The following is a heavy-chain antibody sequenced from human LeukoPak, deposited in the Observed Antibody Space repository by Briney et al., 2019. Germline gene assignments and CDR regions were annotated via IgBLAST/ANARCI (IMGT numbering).Heavy chain of an antibody. Sequence: ASVKVSCKASGDTFTAYYMHWVRQAPGQGLEWMGWINPSSGGANYAQKFQGRVTMTRDTSISTAYMELSRLRSDDTAVYYCAKLLWFGELHYFDYWGQGTLVTVSS. CDR2: INPSSGGA. CDR3: AKLLWFGELHYFDY. J-gene: IGHJ4*02. CDR1: GDTFTAYY. D-gene: IGHD3-10*01. V-gene: IGHV1-2*02.